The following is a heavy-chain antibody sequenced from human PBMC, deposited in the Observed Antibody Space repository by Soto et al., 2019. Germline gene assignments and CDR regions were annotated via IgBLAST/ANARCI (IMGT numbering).Heavy chain of an antibody. V-gene: IGHV3-43*01. CDR2: ISWDGGST. CDR3: AKGYLGYCSGGSCYSPLYYCYGMDV. J-gene: IGHJ6*02. D-gene: IGHD2-15*01. Sequence: PGGSLRLSCAASGFTFDDYTMHWVRQAPGKGLEWVSLISWDGGSTYYADSVKGRFTISRDNSKNSLYLQMNSLRTEDTALYYCAKGYLGYCSGGSCYSPLYYCYGMDVWGQGTTVTVSS. CDR1: GFTFDDYT.